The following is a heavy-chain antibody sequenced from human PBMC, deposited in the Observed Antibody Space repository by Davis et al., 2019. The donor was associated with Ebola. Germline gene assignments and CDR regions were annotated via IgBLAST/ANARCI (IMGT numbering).Heavy chain of an antibody. CDR2: IKSKTDGGTT. Sequence: GSLRLSCVASGLTLTNAWMSWVRQAPGKGLEWVGRIKSKTDGGTTDYAAPVKGRFAMSRDDSKNTLYLQMNSLKIDDTAVYYCTTLSTVTTMYFDLWGRGTLVTVSS. CDR3: TTLSTVTTMYFDL. V-gene: IGHV3-15*01. D-gene: IGHD4-17*01. J-gene: IGHJ2*01. CDR1: GLTLTNAW.